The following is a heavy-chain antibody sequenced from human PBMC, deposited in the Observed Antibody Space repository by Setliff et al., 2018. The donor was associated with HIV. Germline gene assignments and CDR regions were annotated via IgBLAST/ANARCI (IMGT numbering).Heavy chain of an antibody. CDR1: GFAFSDYD. Sequence: GVLRLSCATSGFAFSDYDFHWVRQVTGEGLEWVSAIGTGGDTYYADSVKGRFTISRENAKNSLYLQMNSLSPEDTAVYYCARDCRVGWVFTYGMDVWGQGTLVTVSS. V-gene: IGHV3-13*01. CDR3: ARDCRVGWVFTYGMDV. J-gene: IGHJ6*02. D-gene: IGHD6-13*01. CDR2: IGTGGDT.